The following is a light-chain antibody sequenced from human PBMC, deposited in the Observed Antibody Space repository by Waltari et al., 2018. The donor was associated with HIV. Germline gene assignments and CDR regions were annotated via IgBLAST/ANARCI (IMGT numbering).Light chain of an antibody. CDR3: CSYAGSSTGV. J-gene: IGLJ3*02. CDR1: SSDVGSYNL. Sequence: QSALTQPASVSGSPGQSITISCAGSSSDVGSYNLFSWYQQYPGKAPKLMIYEVNKRPSGVSDRFSGSKSGNRASLTISGLQAEDEAHYYCCSYAGSSTGVFGGGTKLTVL. CDR2: EVN. V-gene: IGLV2-23*02.